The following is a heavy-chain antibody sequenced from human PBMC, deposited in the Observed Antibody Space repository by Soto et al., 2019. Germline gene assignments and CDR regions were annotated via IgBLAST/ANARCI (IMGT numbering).Heavy chain of an antibody. CDR3: ATGTYYDFWSGRYPLHY. Sequence: ASVKVSCKVSGYTLTELSMHWVRQAPGKGLEWMGGFDPEDGETIYAQKFQGRVTMTEDTSTDTAYMELSSLRSEDMAVYYCATGTYYDFWSGRYPLHYWGQGTLVTVSS. V-gene: IGHV1-24*01. CDR2: FDPEDGET. CDR1: GYTLTELS. D-gene: IGHD3-3*01. J-gene: IGHJ4*02.